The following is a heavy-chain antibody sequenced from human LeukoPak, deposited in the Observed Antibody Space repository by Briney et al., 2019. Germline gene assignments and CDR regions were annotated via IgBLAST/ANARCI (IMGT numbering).Heavy chain of an antibody. Sequence: PSETLSLTCAVSGGSITSSNDFWTWIRQPAGKGLEWIGRFCTGETTIYNPSLKSRVTISVDTSNKQCSLNLRSVTAADTAVYYCARGYPFDYWGQGILVTVSS. CDR2: FCTGETT. J-gene: IGHJ4*02. CDR1: GGSITSSNDF. CDR3: ARGYPFDY. D-gene: IGHD1-14*01. V-gene: IGHV4-61*02.